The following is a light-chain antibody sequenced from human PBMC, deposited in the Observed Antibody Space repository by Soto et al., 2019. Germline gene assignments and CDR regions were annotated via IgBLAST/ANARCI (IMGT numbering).Light chain of an antibody. Sequence: DIQLTQSPIFLSASVGDRVTISCRASHAIFNYLAWYQQKPGKAPNLLIFGASTLQSGVPSRFSGSGSGTEFTLTISSLQPEDFATYYCQQLNSHPRTFGQGTKVDIK. CDR3: QQLNSHPRT. J-gene: IGKJ2*01. CDR1: HAIFNY. CDR2: GAS. V-gene: IGKV1-9*01.